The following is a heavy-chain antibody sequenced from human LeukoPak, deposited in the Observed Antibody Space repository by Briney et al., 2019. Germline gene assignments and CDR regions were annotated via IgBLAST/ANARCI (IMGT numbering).Heavy chain of an antibody. CDR3: ARGQVTMVRGVIRSVWFDP. CDR1: GYTFTSYD. D-gene: IGHD3-10*01. J-gene: IGHJ5*02. Sequence: ASVTVSCKASGYTFTSYDINWVRQATGQGLEWMGWMNPNSGNTGYAQEFQGRVTITRNTSISTAYMELSSLRSEDTAVYYCARGQVTMVRGVIRSVWFDPWGQGTLVTVSS. V-gene: IGHV1-8*03. CDR2: MNPNSGNT.